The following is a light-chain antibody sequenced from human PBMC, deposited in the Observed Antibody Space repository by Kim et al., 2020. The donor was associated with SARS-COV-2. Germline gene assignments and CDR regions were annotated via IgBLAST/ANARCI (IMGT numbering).Light chain of an antibody. CDR1: QSISSY. J-gene: IGKJ4*01. CDR3: QQSYSTPLT. V-gene: IGKV1-39*01. Sequence: ASVGDRVTITCRASQSISSYLNWYQQKPGKAPKLLIYAASSLQSGVPSRFSGSGSGTNFTLTISSLQPEDFATYYCQQSYSTPLTFGGGTKVDIK. CDR2: AAS.